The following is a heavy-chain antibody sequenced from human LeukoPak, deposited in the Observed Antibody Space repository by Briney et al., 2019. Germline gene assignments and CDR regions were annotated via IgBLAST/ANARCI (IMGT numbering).Heavy chain of an antibody. CDR1: GGSFSGYY. CDR2: INHSGST. CDR3: ARGGTGYSSSWYKYYYYGMDV. D-gene: IGHD6-13*01. J-gene: IGHJ6*02. Sequence: SETLSLTCAVYGGSFSGYYWSWIRQPPGKGLEWIGEINHSGSTNYNPSLKSRVTISVDTSKNQSSLKLSSVTAADTAVYYCARGGTGYSSSWYKYYYYGMDVWGQGTTVTVSS. V-gene: IGHV4-34*01.